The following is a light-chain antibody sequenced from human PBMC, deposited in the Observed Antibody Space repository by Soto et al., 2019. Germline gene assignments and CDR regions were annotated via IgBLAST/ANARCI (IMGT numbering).Light chain of an antibody. J-gene: IGKJ5*01. CDR1: QGISNF. Sequence: DIQMTQSPSSLSASVGDRVTITCRASQGISNFLAWYQQKPGKVPKLLISAASTLQSGVPSRFSGSGSGXXXTLXITSLQPEDVATYYCQKYSSVITFGQGTRLEIK. CDR2: AAS. V-gene: IGKV1-27*01. CDR3: QKYSSVIT.